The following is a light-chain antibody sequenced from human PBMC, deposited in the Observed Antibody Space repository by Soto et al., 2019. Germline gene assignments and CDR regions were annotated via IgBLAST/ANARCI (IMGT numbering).Light chain of an antibody. J-gene: IGLJ2*01. V-gene: IGLV4-69*01. CDR1: SGHSNYA. CDR3: QTWGSGIVV. Sequence: QPVLTQSPSASASLGASVKLTCTLSSGHSNYAIAWHQQQSEKGPRYLMKLNSDGSHSKGDGIPDRFSGSSSGAERYLTIPSLQSEDEADYYCQTWGSGIVVFGGGTKLT. CDR2: LNSDGSH.